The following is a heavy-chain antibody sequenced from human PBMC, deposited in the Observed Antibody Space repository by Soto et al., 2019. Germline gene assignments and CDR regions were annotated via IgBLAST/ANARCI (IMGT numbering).Heavy chain of an antibody. CDR3: ACLGYSSLRAGAFDI. CDR1: GYTFTSYY. D-gene: IGHD6-13*01. J-gene: IGHJ3*02. CDR2: INPSGGST. V-gene: IGHV1-46*01. Sequence: GASVKVSCKASGYTFTSYYMHWVRQAPGQGLEWMGIINPSGGSTSYAQKFQGRVTMTRDTSTSTVYMELSSLRSEDTAVYYCACLGYSSLRAGAFDIWGQGTMVTVS.